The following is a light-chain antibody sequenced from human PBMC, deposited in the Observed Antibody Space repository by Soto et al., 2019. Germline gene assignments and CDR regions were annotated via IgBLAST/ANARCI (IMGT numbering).Light chain of an antibody. Sequence: DIQMTQSPSSLSASVGDRVTINCRASQNINTYLNWYQQKPGKAPKLLIYGASSLQGGVPSKFSGSGSGTDFTLTISDLEREDFATYYCQQSYSAPRFTFGQGTKVEIK. CDR1: QNINTY. CDR3: QQSYSAPRFT. J-gene: IGKJ2*01. CDR2: GAS. V-gene: IGKV1-39*01.